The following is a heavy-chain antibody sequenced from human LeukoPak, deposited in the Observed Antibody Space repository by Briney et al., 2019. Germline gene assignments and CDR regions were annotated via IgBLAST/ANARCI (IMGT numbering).Heavy chain of an antibody. CDR3: ARRRYNWNAIDY. CDR2: ISSSGSTI. D-gene: IGHD1-20*01. J-gene: IGHJ4*02. V-gene: IGHV3-11*01. Sequence: GGSLRLSCVGSGFTFSNYAMSWVRQAPGKGLEWVSYISSSGSTIYYADSVKGRFTISRDNAKNSLYLQMNSLRAEDTAVYYCARRRYNWNAIDYWGQGTLVTVSS. CDR1: GFTFSNYA.